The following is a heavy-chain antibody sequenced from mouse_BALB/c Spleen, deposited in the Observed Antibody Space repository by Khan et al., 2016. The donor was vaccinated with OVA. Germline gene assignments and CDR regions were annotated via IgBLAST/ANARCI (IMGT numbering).Heavy chain of an antibody. Sequence: EVELVESGGDLVKPGGSLKLSCAASGFTFSTYGMSWVRQTPDKRLDWVAIISTSGSYTYYPDSVKGRFTLSRDNTKNTLYLHMSSRKVEDTAIYYCARCRYGSSYDYDAMDYWGQGTSVTVAS. D-gene: IGHD1-1*01. CDR3: ARCRYGSSYDYDAMDY. V-gene: IGHV5-6*01. J-gene: IGHJ4*01. CDR2: ISTSGSYT. CDR1: GFTFSTYG.